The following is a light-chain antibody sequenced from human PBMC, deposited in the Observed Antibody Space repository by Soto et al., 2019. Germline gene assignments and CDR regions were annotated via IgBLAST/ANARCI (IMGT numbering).Light chain of an antibody. CDR3: QQYKSWPPIT. CDR2: RTS. Sequence: EIVLTQSPGPLSLSPGERATLSCRASQSVSSTYLAWYQQKPGQAPRLLIYRTSTRATGIPDRFSGSGSGTDFTLTISRLEPEDFAVYYCQQYKSWPPITFGQGTRLEIK. CDR1: QSVSSTY. V-gene: IGKV3-20*01. J-gene: IGKJ5*01.